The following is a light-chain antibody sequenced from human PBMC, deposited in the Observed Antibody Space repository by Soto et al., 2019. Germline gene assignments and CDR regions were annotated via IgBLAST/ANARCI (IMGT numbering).Light chain of an antibody. V-gene: IGKV3-11*01. CDR2: DAS. CDR1: QSVSSNY. J-gene: IGKJ5*01. Sequence: EIVMTQSPATLSVSPGERATLSCRASQSVSSNYLAWYQQKPGQAPRLLIYDASNRATGVPARFRGSGSGTDFTLTISSLEPEDFSVYYCQQRSNWPITFGQGTRLEIK. CDR3: QQRSNWPIT.